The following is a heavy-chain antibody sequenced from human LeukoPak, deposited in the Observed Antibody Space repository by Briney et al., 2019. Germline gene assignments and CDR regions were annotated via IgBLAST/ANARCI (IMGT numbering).Heavy chain of an antibody. CDR2: ISSSSSYI. Sequence: GGSLRLSCAASGFTFSSYSMNWVRQAPGKGLEWVSSISSSSSYIYYADSVKGRFTISRDNAKNSLYLQMNSLRAEDTAVYYCARDPIQVPRTDAFGIWGQGTMVTVSS. D-gene: IGHD5-24*01. J-gene: IGHJ3*02. V-gene: IGHV3-21*01. CDR1: GFTFSSYS. CDR3: ARDPIQVPRTDAFGI.